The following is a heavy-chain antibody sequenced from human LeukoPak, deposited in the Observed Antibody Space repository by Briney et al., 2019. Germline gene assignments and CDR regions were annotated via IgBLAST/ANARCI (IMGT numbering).Heavy chain of an antibody. CDR1: GGTFSSYA. D-gene: IGHD2-15*01. V-gene: IGHV1-69*13. J-gene: IGHJ6*03. CDR2: IIPIFGTA. Sequence: SVKVSCKASGGTFSSYAISWVRQAPGQGLEWMGGIIPIFGTANYAQKFQGRVTITADESTSTAYMELSSLRSEDTAVYYCARGGGYCSGGSCYLGYMDVWGKGTTVTISS. CDR3: ARGGGYCSGGSCYLGYMDV.